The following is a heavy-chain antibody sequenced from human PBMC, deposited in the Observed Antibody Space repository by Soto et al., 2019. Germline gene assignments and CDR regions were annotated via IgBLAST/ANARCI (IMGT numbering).Heavy chain of an antibody. V-gene: IGHV1-3*01. J-gene: IGHJ3*02. CDR3: ARDTETLGPRANDALDI. CDR1: GYTFSAYT. Sequence: QAQLVQSGAEMKKPGASVKVSCKAAGYTFSAYTMNWVRQAPGQSLERMGWINAGSGNTKYSQNFQGRVSITRDTSASTVYMELTGLKSEDTAVYYCARDTETLGPRANDALDIWGQGTMVTVSS. CDR2: INAGSGNT. D-gene: IGHD3-3*02.